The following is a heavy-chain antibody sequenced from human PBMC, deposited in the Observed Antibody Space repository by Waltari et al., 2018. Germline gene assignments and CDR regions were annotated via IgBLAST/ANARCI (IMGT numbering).Heavy chain of an antibody. J-gene: IGHJ6*02. D-gene: IGHD4-17*01. CDR1: GYTFTGYY. CDR2: INPNSGGT. V-gene: IGHV1-2*02. Sequence: QVQLVQSGAEVKKPGASVKVSCKASGYTFTGYYMHWVRQAPGQGLEWMGGINPNSGGTNYAQKFQGRFTMTRDTSISTAYMELSRLRSDDTAVYYCARDRITTVTTGYYYYGMDVWGQGTTVTVSS. CDR3: ARDRITTVTTGYYYYGMDV.